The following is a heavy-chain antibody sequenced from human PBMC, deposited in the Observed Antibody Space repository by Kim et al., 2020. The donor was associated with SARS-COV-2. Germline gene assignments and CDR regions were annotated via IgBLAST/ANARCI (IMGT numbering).Heavy chain of an antibody. J-gene: IGHJ4*02. V-gene: IGHV4-39*07. D-gene: IGHD3-9*01. CDR3: ARASYYDILTGYGYVDY. CDR1: GGSISSSSYY. CDR2: IYYSGST. Sequence: SETLSLTCTVSGGSISSSSYYWGWIRQPPGKGLEWIGSIYYSGSTYYNPSLKSRVTISVDTSKNQFSLKLSSVTAADTAVYYCARASYYDILTGYGYVDYWGQGTLVTVSS.